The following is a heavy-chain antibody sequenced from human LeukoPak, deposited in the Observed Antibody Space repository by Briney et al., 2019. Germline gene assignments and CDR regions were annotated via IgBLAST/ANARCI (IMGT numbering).Heavy chain of an antibody. V-gene: IGHV3-7*04. CDR3: SRGQGCAY. J-gene: IGHJ4*02. CDR2: MNQDGSEQ. CDR1: GFGFDNYW. Sequence: GGSLRLSCAASGFGFDNYWMTWVRQAPGKGQEWVANMNQDGSEQYYVDSVKGRFTISRDNGKKSLYLQMNSLRAEDTAVYYCSRGQGCAYWGQGTLVTASS. D-gene: IGHD2-8*01.